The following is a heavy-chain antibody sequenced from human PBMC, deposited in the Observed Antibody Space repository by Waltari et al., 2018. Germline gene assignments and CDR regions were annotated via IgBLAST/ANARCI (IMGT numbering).Heavy chain of an antibody. CDR3: ARDRGRGLYLDS. V-gene: IGHV4-4*02. CDR1: GDSMSSTYW. D-gene: IGHD2-15*01. J-gene: IGHJ4*02. CDR2: IRGTGKT. Sequence: QLQLQQSGPGLVKPSESLSLTCAVSGDSMSSTYWWRWVRQPPGKGLGWSGQIRGTGKTNYNPSLDSRVTISIDTSNNHISLMLASVTAADTAVYYCARDRGRGLYLDSWGQGTLVTVSP.